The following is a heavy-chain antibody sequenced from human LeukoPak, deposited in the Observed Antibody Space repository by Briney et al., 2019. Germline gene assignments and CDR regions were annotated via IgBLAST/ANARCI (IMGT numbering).Heavy chain of an antibody. J-gene: IGHJ4*02. CDR3: ARKRDGYNNQIDY. Sequence: SETLSLTCAVSGGSISSSNWWSWVRQPPGKGLEWIGEIYHSGSTNYNPSLKSRVTISVDKSKNQFSLKLSPVTAADTAVYYCARKRDGYNNQIDYWGQGTLVTVSS. V-gene: IGHV4-4*02. CDR2: IYHSGST. CDR1: GGSISSSNW. D-gene: IGHD5-24*01.